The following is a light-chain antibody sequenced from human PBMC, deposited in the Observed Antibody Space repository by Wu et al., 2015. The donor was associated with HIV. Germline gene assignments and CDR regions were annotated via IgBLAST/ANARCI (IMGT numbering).Light chain of an antibody. CDR1: QSINSNY. J-gene: IGKJ1*01. CDR2: GAS. Sequence: EIVFTQSPSTLSLSPGERATLSCRASQSINSNYLAWYQQKPGQAPRILIYGASIRATGIPDRFSGSGSGTDFTLTISRLEPEDFAVYYCQQYGSSRRTFGQGTKVEIK. V-gene: IGKV3-20*01. CDR3: QQYGSSRRT.